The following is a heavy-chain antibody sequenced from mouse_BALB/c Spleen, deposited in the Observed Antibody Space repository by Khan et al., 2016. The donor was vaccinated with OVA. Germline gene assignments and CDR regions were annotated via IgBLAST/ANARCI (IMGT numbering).Heavy chain of an antibody. D-gene: IGHD2-2*01. CDR2: IYPGNSDT. Sequence: EVQLQQSGTVLARPGTSVKMSCKASGYTFTSYWMPWVKQRPGQGLDWIGAIYPGNSDTTYNQNLKGKAKLTAVTSTSTAYMELSSLTSEDSAVYYGTKFGYLFAYWGQGTLVTVSA. J-gene: IGHJ3*01. CDR1: GYTFTSYW. CDR3: TKFGYLFAY. V-gene: IGHV1-5*01.